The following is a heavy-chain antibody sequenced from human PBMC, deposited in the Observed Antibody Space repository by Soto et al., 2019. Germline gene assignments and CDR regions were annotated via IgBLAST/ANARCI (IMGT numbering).Heavy chain of an antibody. Sequence: GGSLRLSCVASGFTFRIAWMSWVRQAPGKGLEWVGRIKSKVDGGTTDYAAPVQGRFTISRDDSKNTLSLQMNSLKTEDTAVYFCTTDEIAGVNSGAFFDNWGQGTLVTVSS. D-gene: IGHD1-26*01. CDR3: TTDEIAGVNSGAFFDN. CDR2: IKSKVDGGTT. V-gene: IGHV3-15*01. J-gene: IGHJ4*02. CDR1: GFTFRIAW.